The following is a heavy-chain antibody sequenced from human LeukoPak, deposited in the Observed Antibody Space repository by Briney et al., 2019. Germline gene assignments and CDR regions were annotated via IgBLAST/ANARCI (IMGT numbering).Heavy chain of an antibody. CDR1: GGSIMVAAYS. CDR2: IYYSGRT. V-gene: IGHV4-30-2*01. Sequence: SETLSLTCTVSGGSIMVAAYSWSWIRQPPGKGLEWIGYIYYSGRTYYNPSLKSRVTISLDRSKNQFSLKVSSVTAADTAVYFCTRGYGDNSGAFDIWGQGTLVTVSS. D-gene: IGHD4-23*01. J-gene: IGHJ3*02. CDR3: TRGYGDNSGAFDI.